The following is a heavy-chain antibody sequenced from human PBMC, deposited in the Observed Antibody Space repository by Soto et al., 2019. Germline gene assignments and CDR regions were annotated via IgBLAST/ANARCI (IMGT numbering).Heavy chain of an antibody. J-gene: IGHJ4*02. V-gene: IGHV4-39*01. D-gene: IGHD2-2*01. CDR3: ARHPNYCSSTSCYGPTYYFDY. Sequence: LETLSLTCTVSGGSISSSSYYWGWIRQPPGKGLEWIGSIYYSGSTYYNPSLKSRVTISVDTSKNQFSLKLSSVTAADTAVYYCARHPNYCSSTSCYGPTYYFDYWGQGTLVTVSS. CDR1: GGSISSSSYY. CDR2: IYYSGST.